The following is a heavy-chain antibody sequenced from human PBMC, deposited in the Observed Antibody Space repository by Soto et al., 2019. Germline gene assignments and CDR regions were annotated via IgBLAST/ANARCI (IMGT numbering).Heavy chain of an antibody. Sequence: SGPTLVNPTQTLTLTFTFSGFSLITSGLGVGWIRQPPGKALEWLALIYWDDDKRYSPSLKSRLTITKDTSKNQVVLTMTYMDPLDTATYYCAHRPVWGYYESSGYSSCWFDPWGQ. CDR3: AHRPVWGYYESSGYSSCWFDP. V-gene: IGHV2-5*02. D-gene: IGHD3-22*01. J-gene: IGHJ5*02. CDR1: GFSLITSGLG. CDR2: IYWDDDK.